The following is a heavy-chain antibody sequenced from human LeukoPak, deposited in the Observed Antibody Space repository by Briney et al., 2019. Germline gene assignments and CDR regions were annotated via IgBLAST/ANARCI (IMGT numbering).Heavy chain of an antibody. CDR3: SRDYGRSSSVYYFDY. J-gene: IGHJ4*02. Sequence: GRSLRLSCKASGFTFGDYAMSWVRQAPWKGLEWVGFIRSKAYGGTTEYAASVKGRFTMSRDDSKSIAYLQMNSLKTEDTAVYYCSRDYGRSSSVYYFDYWGQGTLVTVSS. V-gene: IGHV3-49*04. CDR1: GFTFGDYA. D-gene: IGHD6-6*01. CDR2: IRSKAYGGTT.